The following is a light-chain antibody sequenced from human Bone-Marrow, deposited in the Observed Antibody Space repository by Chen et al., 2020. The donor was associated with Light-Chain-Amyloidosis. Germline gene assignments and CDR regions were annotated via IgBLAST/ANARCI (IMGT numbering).Light chain of an antibody. CDR1: DLPTKY. Sequence: SYALTPPPSVSVSPGQTARITCSGDDLPTKYSYWYQQKPGQAPVLVIHRDTERPSGNSERFSGSSSGTTATLTISGVQAEDEADYHCQSADSSGTYEVIFGGGTKLTVL. CDR2: RDT. CDR3: QSADSSGTYEVI. V-gene: IGLV3-25*03. J-gene: IGLJ2*01.